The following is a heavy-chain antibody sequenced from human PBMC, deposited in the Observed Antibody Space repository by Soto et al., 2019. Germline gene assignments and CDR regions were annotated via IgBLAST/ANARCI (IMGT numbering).Heavy chain of an antibody. CDR3: ARDRREEQWLVKLYY. V-gene: IGHV3-33*01. Sequence: QVQLVESGGGVVQPGRSLRLSCAASGFTFSSYGMHWVRQAPGKGLEWVAVIWYDGSNKYYADSVKGRFTISRDNSKNTLYLQMNSLRAEDTAVYYCARDRREEQWLVKLYYWGQGTLVTVSS. J-gene: IGHJ4*02. CDR1: GFTFSSYG. CDR2: IWYDGSNK. D-gene: IGHD6-19*01.